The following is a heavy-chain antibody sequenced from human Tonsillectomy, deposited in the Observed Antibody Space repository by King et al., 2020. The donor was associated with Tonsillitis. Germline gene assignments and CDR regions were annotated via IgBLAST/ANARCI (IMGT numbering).Heavy chain of an antibody. Sequence: VQLQESGPGLVKPSQTLSLTCTVSGASISNGDYYWSWIRQHPGTGLEWIGYISYSGSTYYDPSLQSRVTMSVDTSKNQFSLKLSSVAAADSAVYYCASYAYTFWTSIGWGQGTLVTVSS. CDR1: GASISNGDYY. J-gene: IGHJ4*02. CDR2: ISYSGST. CDR3: ASYAYTFWTSIG. V-gene: IGHV4-31*03. D-gene: IGHD3/OR15-3a*01.